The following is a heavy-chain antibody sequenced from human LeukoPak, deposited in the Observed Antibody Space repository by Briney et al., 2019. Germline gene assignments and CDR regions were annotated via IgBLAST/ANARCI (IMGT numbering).Heavy chain of an antibody. CDR3: TTEGILAYCGGDCYSMSAFDI. D-gene: IGHD2-21*02. CDR1: GFTFSNAW. V-gene: IGHV3-15*01. Sequence: PGGSLRLSCAASGFTFSNAWMSWVRQAPGKGLEWVGRIKSKTDGGITDYAAPVKGRFTISRDDSKNTLYLQMNSLKTEDTAVYYCTTEGILAYCGGDCYSMSAFDIWGQGTMVTVSS. J-gene: IGHJ3*02. CDR2: IKSKTDGGIT.